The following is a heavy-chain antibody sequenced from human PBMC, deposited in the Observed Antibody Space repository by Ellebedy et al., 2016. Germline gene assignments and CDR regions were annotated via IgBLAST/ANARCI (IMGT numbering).Heavy chain of an antibody. CDR1: GFTFSRYD. J-gene: IGHJ6*02. CDR2: ILDNGIDK. CDR3: AKARSSGYDLDV. D-gene: IGHD3-22*01. V-gene: IGHV3-30*18. Sequence: GESLKISXAASGFTFSRYDIHWVRQAPGEGLEWVAAILDNGIDKNYRDSVKGRFTISRDNSNNRVYLQMSSLRVEDTAVYFCAKARSSGYDLDVWGQGTPVTVSS.